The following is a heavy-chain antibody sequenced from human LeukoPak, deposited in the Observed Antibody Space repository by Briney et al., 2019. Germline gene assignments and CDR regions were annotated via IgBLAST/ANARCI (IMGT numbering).Heavy chain of an antibody. CDR3: AKYSSSPHFDS. D-gene: IGHD6-6*01. Sequence: TETLSLTCAVSGYSISSGYYWGWIRQPPGKGLEWIGSIYHSGSTYYNPSLKGRVTISVDTSKNQFSLKLSSVTAADTAVYYCAKYSSSPHFDSWGQGTRVTVSS. CDR1: GYSISSGYY. V-gene: IGHV4-38-2*01. J-gene: IGHJ4*02. CDR2: IYHSGST.